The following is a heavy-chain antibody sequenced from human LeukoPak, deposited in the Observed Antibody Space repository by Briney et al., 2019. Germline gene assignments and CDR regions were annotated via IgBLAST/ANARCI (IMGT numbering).Heavy chain of an antibody. J-gene: IGHJ6*03. CDR3: ARGHDNYYYYYMDV. CDR2: ISTSSSYI. D-gene: IGHD3-9*01. CDR1: GFTFSSYS. Sequence: GGSLRLSCAASGFTFSSYSMSWVRQAPGKGLEWVSSISTSSSYIYYADSVKGRFTTSRDNAKNSLYLQMNSLRAEDTAVYYCARGHDNYYYYYMDVWGKGTTVTVSS. V-gene: IGHV3-21*01.